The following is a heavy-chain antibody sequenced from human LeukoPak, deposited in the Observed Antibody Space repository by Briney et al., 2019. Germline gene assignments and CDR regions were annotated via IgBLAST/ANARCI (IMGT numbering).Heavy chain of an antibody. D-gene: IGHD2-15*01. CDR3: ARARKCSGGSCYLRGAPGWGGWDV. Sequence: PGGSLRLSCAASGFTFSSYAMSWVRQAPGKGLEWVSVIYSGGSTYYADSVKGRFTISRDNSKNTLYLQMNSLRAEDTAVYYCARARKCSGGSCYLRGAPGWGGWDVWGQGTTVTVSS. CDR2: IYSGGST. CDR1: GFTFSSYA. V-gene: IGHV3-66*01. J-gene: IGHJ6*02.